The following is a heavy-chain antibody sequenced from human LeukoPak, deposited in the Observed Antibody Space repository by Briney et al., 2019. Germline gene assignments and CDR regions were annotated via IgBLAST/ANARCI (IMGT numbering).Heavy chain of an antibody. CDR2: TNWDGAST. V-gene: IGHV3-20*04. J-gene: IGHJ6*03. D-gene: IGHD2-2*01. CDR1: GFTVSSNY. Sequence: GGSLRLSCAASGFTVSSNYMSWVRHVPGKGLEWVSGTNWDGASTGYADSVKGRFTISRDNVKNFLYLQMNSLRVEDTALYFCGRVYCSTTSCYDYYDYYMDVWGKGTTVTVSS. CDR3: GRVYCSTTSCYDYYDYYMDV.